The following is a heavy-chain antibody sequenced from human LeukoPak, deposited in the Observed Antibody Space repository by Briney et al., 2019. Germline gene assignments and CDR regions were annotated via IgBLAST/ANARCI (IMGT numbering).Heavy chain of an antibody. CDR1: GFTFSSYS. D-gene: IGHD3-22*01. V-gene: IGHV3-30*18. CDR2: ISYDGSNK. Sequence: GRSLRLSCAASGFTFSSYSMHWVRQAPGKGLEWVAVISYDGSNKYYADSVKGRFTISRDNSKNTLYLQVNSLRAEDTAVYYCAKAIDYYDSSGSANDYWGQGTLVTVSS. CDR3: AKAIDYYDSSGSANDY. J-gene: IGHJ4*02.